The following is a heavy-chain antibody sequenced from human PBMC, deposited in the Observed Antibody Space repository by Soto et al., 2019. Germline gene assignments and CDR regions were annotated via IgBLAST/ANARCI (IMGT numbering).Heavy chain of an antibody. V-gene: IGHV4-61*08. CDR2: IYYSGNT. J-gene: IGHJ4*02. CDR1: GGSISSGDNY. Sequence: SVTLSLTCPVSGGSISSGDNYWTWIRQPPGKGLEWIWYIYYSGNTDYDPSLKSRVTISVDTSKNQFSLKLNSVTAADTAVYYCARGTSGSPRSNLDYWGQGILVTVSS. CDR3: ARGTSGSPRSNLDY. D-gene: IGHD1-26*01.